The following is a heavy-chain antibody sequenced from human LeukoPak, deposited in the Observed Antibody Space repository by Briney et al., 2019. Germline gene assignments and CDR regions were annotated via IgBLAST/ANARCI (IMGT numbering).Heavy chain of an antibody. D-gene: IGHD1-14*01. CDR1: GDFIRSSEW. J-gene: IGHJ4*02. CDR3: VRNGRYCLDY. V-gene: IGHV4/OR15-8*01. Sequence: SETLSLTCDVSGDFIRSSEWWSWVRQPPGKGLEWIGQFFLSGGPNYRPSLRSRVTISVDRSKSQFSLKMASVTAADTAIYYCVRNGRYCLDYWGQGALVTVSS. CDR2: FFLSGGP.